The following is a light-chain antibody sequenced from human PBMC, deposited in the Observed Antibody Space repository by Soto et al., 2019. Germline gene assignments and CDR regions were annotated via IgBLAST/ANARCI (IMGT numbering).Light chain of an antibody. J-gene: IGKJ1*01. CDR1: QSVSSW. Sequence: DVQLTQSPSTLSASVGDRVTITCRASQSVSSWLAWYQAKPGKAPNLLIYKASTLESGVPSRFSGSGSGTEFTLTISSLPPDDFATYYCQQYRSYSWTFGQGTKVEI. CDR2: KAS. V-gene: IGKV1-5*03. CDR3: QQYRSYSWT.